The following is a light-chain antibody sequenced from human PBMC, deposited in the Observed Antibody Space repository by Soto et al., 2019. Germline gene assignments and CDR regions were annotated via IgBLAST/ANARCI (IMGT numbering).Light chain of an antibody. CDR2: DVS. J-gene: IGLJ1*01. CDR3: YSYTRSSTYV. V-gene: IGLV2-14*03. Sequence: QSALTQPASVSGSPGQSITISCTGTSSDVGGYNYVSWYQQHPAKAPKVMIYDVSNRPSGVSNRFSGSKSGNTASLTISELQAEDEADYYCYSYTRSSTYVFGTGIKLTVL. CDR1: SSDVGGYNY.